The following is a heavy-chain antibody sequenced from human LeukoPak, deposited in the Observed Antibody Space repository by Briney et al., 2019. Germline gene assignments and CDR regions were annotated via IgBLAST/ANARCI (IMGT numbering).Heavy chain of an antibody. D-gene: IGHD2-21*02. Sequence: PSETLSLSCTVSGGSTSSYYRSWIRQPPGKRLEWIGYIYYSGSTNYNPSLKSRVTISVDTSKNQFSLKLSSVTAADTAVYYCARRSGCDSLDYWGQGTLVTVSS. V-gene: IGHV4-59*01. CDR3: ARRSGCDSLDY. J-gene: IGHJ4*02. CDR1: GGSTSSYY. CDR2: IYYSGST.